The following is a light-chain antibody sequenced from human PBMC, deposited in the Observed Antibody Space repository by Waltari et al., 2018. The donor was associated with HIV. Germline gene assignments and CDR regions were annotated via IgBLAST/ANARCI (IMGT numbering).Light chain of an antibody. J-gene: IGLJ3*02. V-gene: IGLV3-21*04. CDR1: NIEDKT. CDR2: YND. Sequence: YVLTQPPSVSVAPGEAARISWGGNNIEDKTVHWYQQKPGQAPVLVIYYNDDRPSGIPARFFGSSSQNTATLTIGRVEAGDEAAYYCQVWDDLIGPYVVFGGGTKLTVL. CDR3: QVWDDLIGPYVV.